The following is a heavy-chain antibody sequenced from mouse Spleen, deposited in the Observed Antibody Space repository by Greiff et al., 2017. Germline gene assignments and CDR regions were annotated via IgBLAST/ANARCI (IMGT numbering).Heavy chain of an antibody. CDR1: GFNIKNTY. Sequence: EVKLQESVAELVRPGASVKLSCTASGFNIKNTYMHWVKQRPEQGLEWIGRIDPANGNTKYAPKFQGKATITADTSSNTAYLQLSSLTSEDTAIYYCARPYYYGSSPFDYWGQGTTLTVSS. V-gene: IGHV14-3*01. CDR3: ARPYYYGSSPFDY. D-gene: IGHD1-1*01. J-gene: IGHJ2*01. CDR2: IDPANGNT.